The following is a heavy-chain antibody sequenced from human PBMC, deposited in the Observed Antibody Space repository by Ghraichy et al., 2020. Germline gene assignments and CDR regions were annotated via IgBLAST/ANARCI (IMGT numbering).Heavy chain of an antibody. D-gene: IGHD3-3*01. CDR2: MYSAGST. CDR1: ELSVASNY. J-gene: IGHJ6*02. CDR3: AIDSEWNSRSGWGLDV. Sequence: GGSLRLSCVPSELSVASNYMGWVRQAPGKGLEWVSIMYSAGSTRYADSVTGRFTISRDISNNTLYLQMNTLRADDTAVYYCAIDSEWNSRSGWGLDVWGQGTTVIVSS. V-gene: IGHV3-53*01.